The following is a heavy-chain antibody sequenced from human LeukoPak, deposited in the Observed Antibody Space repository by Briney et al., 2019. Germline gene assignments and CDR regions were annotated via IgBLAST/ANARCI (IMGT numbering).Heavy chain of an antibody. D-gene: IGHD3-9*01. CDR1: GFTFSSYG. J-gene: IGHJ6*03. V-gene: IGHV3-30*02. CDR2: IRYDGSNK. CDR3: AKVGELRYFDWLLSPLDYYYYMDV. Sequence: GGSLRLSCAASGFTFSSYGMHWVRQAPGKGLEWVAFIRYDGSNKYYADSVKGRFTISRDNSKNTLYLQMNSLRAEDTAVYYCAKVGELRYFDWLLSPLDYYYYMDVWGKGTTVTISS.